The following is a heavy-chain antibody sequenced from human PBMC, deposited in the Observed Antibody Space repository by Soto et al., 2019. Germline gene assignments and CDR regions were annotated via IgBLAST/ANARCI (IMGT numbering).Heavy chain of an antibody. CDR1: GGSISRGDYY. CDR3: ARAFDDPSGYYGGLGY. V-gene: IGHV4-30-4*01. Sequence: SETLSLTCTVSGGSISRGDYYWSWIREPPGKGLEWIGYIYYSGDTYYNPSLKSRLTISLDTSKNQLSLKLNFVTAADTAVYYCARAFDDPSGYYGGLGYWGQGTLVTVSS. J-gene: IGHJ4*02. CDR2: IYYSGDT. D-gene: IGHD3-22*01.